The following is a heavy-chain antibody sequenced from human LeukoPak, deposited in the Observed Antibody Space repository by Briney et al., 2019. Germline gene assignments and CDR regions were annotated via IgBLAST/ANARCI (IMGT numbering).Heavy chain of an antibody. Sequence: AQSLRLSCSAYAFTFSRFAMTWVRQLPGKGLQWVSTISGNGQKTYYGDSVTGRFSVSRDNSNNILFLQMDSLRADDSALYYCAKDANYYDSSAFFIPFDSWGQGTLVTVSS. J-gene: IGHJ4*02. D-gene: IGHD3-22*01. V-gene: IGHV3-23*01. CDR3: AKDANYYDSSAFFIPFDS. CDR1: AFTFSRFA. CDR2: ISGNGQKT.